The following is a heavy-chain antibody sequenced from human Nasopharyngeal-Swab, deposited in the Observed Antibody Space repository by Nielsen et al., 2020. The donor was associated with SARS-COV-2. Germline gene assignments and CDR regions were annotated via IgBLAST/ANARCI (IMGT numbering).Heavy chain of an antibody. CDR3: AKERFYSGSGKYPRDFDY. J-gene: IGHJ4*02. CDR2: IPYDGSNK. CDR1: GFTFSNYG. Sequence: GESLKISCVASGFTFSNYGMHLVRQAPGKGLEWVAIIPYDGSNKNYADSVKGRFTISKDNSKNTLYLQMNPLRAEDTAVYYCAKERFYSGSGKYPRDFDYWGQGALVTVSS. V-gene: IGHV3-30*18. D-gene: IGHD3-10*01.